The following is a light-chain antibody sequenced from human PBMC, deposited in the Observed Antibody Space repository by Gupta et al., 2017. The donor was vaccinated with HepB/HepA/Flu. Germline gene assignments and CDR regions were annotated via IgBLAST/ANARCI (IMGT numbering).Light chain of an antibody. CDR3: QQSFSTPWT. V-gene: IGKV1-39*01. Sequence: DIQMTQSPSSLSASVGDRITITCRASQSISRSLNWYRQKPGKGPELLIYATSNLQTRVPSTFSGSGSGTEFTLTISSLQSEDFATYFCQQSFSTPWTFGQGTKVEIK. CDR1: QSISRS. J-gene: IGKJ1*01. CDR2: ATS.